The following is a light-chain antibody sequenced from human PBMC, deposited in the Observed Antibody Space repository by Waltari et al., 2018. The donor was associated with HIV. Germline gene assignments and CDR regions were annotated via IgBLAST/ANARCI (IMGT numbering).Light chain of an antibody. CDR1: QSVSSN. CDR3: QQYNNWPFT. J-gene: IGKJ3*01. CDR2: GAS. V-gene: IGKV3-15*01. Sequence: EIVMSQSPATLSVYPGERATLSCRASQSVSSNLACYQQKPGQAPRLLIYGASTRATGIPAMFSGSGSGTEFTLTISSLQSEDFAVYYCQQYNNWPFTFGPGTKVDIK.